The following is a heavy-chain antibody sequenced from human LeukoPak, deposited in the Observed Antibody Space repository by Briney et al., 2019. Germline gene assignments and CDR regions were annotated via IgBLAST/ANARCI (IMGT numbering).Heavy chain of an antibody. CDR1: GFTLSSYS. D-gene: IGHD3-3*01. J-gene: IGHJ4*02. V-gene: IGHV3-21*01. Sequence: GGSLRLSCAASGFTLSSYSMNWVRQAPGKGLEWVSSISSSSSYIYYADSVKGRFTISRDNSKNTLYLQMNSLRAEDTAVYYCARERIRFLEWLHFDYWGQGTLVTVSS. CDR3: ARERIRFLEWLHFDY. CDR2: ISSSSSYI.